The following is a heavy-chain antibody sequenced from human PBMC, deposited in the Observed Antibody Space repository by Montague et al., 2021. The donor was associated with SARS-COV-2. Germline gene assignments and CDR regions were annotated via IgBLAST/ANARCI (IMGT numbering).Heavy chain of an antibody. J-gene: IGHJ5*02. D-gene: IGHD1-1*01. Sequence: SETLSLTCTVSGGTVRDYYWNWIRQTPGKGLEWIGYIFYNGYTKYNPSLERRVTLSVDTPGNQFFLSLRSVTASDTATYFCARHSVSEDGTFFRSYFDPWGQGAQVIVSS. V-gene: IGHV4-59*08. CDR3: ARHSVSEDGTFFRSYFDP. CDR2: IFYNGYT. CDR1: GGTVRDYY.